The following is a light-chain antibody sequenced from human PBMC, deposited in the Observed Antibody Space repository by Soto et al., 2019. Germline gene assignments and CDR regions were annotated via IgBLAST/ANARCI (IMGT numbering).Light chain of an antibody. CDR3: QSFDSRLSGSV. CDR1: RSNIGAGYD. J-gene: IGLJ2*01. Sequence: QSVLTQPPAVSGAPGQRVTISCTGSRSNIGAGYDVHWYQQLPGSAPKLLIYANNNRPSGVPDRFSGSKSGTSASLAIAGLQAEDEADYYFQSFDSRLSGSVFGGGTQLTVL. V-gene: IGLV1-40*01. CDR2: ANN.